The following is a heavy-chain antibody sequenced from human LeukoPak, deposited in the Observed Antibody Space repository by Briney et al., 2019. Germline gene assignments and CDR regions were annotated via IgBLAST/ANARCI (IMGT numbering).Heavy chain of an antibody. CDR2: IYYSGST. V-gene: IGHV4-59*01. D-gene: IGHD3-22*01. CDR1: GGSINYYN. CDR3: ARHRGSGYPYFDY. J-gene: IGHJ4*02. Sequence: SETLSLTCTVSGGSINYYNWSWLRQPPGKGLEWIGYIYYSGSTNYNPSLKSRVTISVDTSKNHFSLKLSSLTAADTALYYCARHRGSGYPYFDYWGQGTLVTVSS.